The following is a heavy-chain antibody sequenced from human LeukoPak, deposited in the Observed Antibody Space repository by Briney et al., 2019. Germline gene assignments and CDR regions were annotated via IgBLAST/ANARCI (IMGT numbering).Heavy chain of an antibody. V-gene: IGHV3-23*01. D-gene: IGHD3-16*01. CDR2: VSGSGGST. CDR3: AKDPGFGDY. CDR1: GFTFSSYS. Sequence: PGGSLRLSCAASGFTFSSYSMNWVRQAPGKGLEWVSGVSGSGGSTYYADSVKGRFTISRDNSENMLYLQMNSLRAEDTAVYYCAKDPGFGDYWGQGTLVTVSS. J-gene: IGHJ4*02.